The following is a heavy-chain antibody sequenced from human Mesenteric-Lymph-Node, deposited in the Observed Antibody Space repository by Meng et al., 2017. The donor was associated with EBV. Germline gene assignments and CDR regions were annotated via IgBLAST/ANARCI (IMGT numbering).Heavy chain of an antibody. CDR1: GGSISGCPYY. J-gene: IGHJ4*02. CDR2: SSGNT. V-gene: IGHV4-30-4*01. CDR3: ARGNYNFGQNFDY. Sequence: QVQLQAGGAGMLTLSEPLSPTGAVSGGSISGCPYYLSWPRQSAGEGLEWIGSSSGNTYYKPSLKSRVSISLDTSKNQFFLKLTSVTAADTAVYYCARGNYNFGQNFDYWGQGTLVTVSS. D-gene: IGHD1-1*01.